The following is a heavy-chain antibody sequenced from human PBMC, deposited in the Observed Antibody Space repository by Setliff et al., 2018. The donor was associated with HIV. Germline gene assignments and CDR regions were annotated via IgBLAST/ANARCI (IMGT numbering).Heavy chain of an antibody. CDR3: ASRDPAALSPFDC. CDR1: GYTFTGYY. Sequence: ASVKVSCKASGYTFTGYYMHWVRQAPGQGLEWMGRINPNSGDTNYAQKFQGRVTLTIDTSISPAYMELSRLRSDDPAVYYCASRDPAALSPFDCWGQGTLVTVSS. J-gene: IGHJ4*02. CDR2: INPNSGDT. D-gene: IGHD2-15*01. V-gene: IGHV1-2*06.